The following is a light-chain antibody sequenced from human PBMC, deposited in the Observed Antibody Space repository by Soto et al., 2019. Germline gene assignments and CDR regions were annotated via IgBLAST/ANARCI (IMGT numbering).Light chain of an antibody. V-gene: IGLV1-47*01. Sequence: QSVLTQPPSASGTPGQRVTISCSGSRSNIGSNYVYWYQQIPGTAPKLLIYKNNQRPSGVPDRISGSKSGTSVSLAISGLRSEDEADYYCAAWDDSLSAVLFGGGTKVTVL. CDR3: AAWDDSLSAVL. CDR1: RSNIGSNY. J-gene: IGLJ2*01. CDR2: KNN.